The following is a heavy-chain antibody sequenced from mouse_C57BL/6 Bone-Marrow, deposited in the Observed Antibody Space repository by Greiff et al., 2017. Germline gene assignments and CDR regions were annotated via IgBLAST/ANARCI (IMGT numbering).Heavy chain of an antibody. CDR1: EYAFPSHD. Sequence: EVKVVESGGGLVQPGESLKLSCESNEYAFPSHDMSWVRKPPEKRLELVAAINSEGGSTYYPDTMERRFIISRDNTKKTLYQQISSLRSEGTALYYCARQGYYSRGAMDYWGQGTSVTVSS. V-gene: IGHV5-2*01. CDR2: INSEGGST. CDR3: ARQGYYSRGAMDY. D-gene: IGHD1-1*01. J-gene: IGHJ4*01.